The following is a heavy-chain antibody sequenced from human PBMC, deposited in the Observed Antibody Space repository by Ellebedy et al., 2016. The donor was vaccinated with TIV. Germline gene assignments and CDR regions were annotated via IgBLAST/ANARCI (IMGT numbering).Heavy chain of an antibody. CDR3: ARDPLDCSGGSCYSPYYYYSMDV. CDR1: GGTFSSYA. Sequence: SVKVSXXASGGTFSSYAISWVRQAPGQGLEWMGGIIPIFGTANYAQKFQGRVTITADESTSTAYMELSSLRSEDTAVYYCARDPLDCSGGSCYSPYYYYSMDVWGQGTTVTVSS. J-gene: IGHJ6*02. V-gene: IGHV1-69*13. D-gene: IGHD2-15*01. CDR2: IIPIFGTA.